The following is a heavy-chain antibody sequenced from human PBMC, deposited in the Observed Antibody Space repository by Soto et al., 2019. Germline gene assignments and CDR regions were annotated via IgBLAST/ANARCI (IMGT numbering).Heavy chain of an antibody. CDR2: INPNTGGT. D-gene: IGHD6-13*01. CDR1: GYTFTGHY. J-gene: IGHJ5*02. V-gene: IGHV1-2*04. CDR3: ARRTGGSTWYPQGWFDP. Sequence: ASVKVSCKGSGYTFTGHYMHWVRQAPGQGLEWMGWINPNTGGTNYAQKFQGWVTMTRDTSISTAYMELSRLKSDDTAVYYCARRTGGSTWYPQGWFDPWGQGTVVTVSS.